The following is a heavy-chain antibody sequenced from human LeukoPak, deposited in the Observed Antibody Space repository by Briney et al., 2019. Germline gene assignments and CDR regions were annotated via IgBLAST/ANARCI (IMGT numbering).Heavy chain of an antibody. D-gene: IGHD6-19*01. Sequence: HPGGSLRLSCAASGFTFSSYWMSWVRQAPGKGLEWVANIKQDGSEKYYVDSVKGRFTISRDNAKNSLCLQMNSLRAEDTAVYYCARVDSSGWTYYYYYGMDVWGQGTTATVSS. J-gene: IGHJ6*02. CDR3: ARVDSSGWTYYYYYGMDV. CDR2: IKQDGSEK. CDR1: GFTFSSYW. V-gene: IGHV3-7*03.